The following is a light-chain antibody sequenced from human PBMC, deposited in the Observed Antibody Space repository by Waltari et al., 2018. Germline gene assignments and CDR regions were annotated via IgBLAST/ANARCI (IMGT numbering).Light chain of an antibody. Sequence: QSVLTQPPSASGTPGQRVTISCSGSSSNIGSNYVYWYQQLPGTTPNLLICGNNQRPSGVPDRFSGSKSGTSASLAISGLRSEDEADYYCAAWDDSLSGVVFGGGTKLTVL. J-gene: IGLJ2*01. CDR2: GNN. CDR1: SSNIGSNY. V-gene: IGLV1-47*01. CDR3: AAWDDSLSGVV.